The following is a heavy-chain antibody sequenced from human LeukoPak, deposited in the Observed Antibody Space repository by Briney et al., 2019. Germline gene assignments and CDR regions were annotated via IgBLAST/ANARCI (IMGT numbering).Heavy chain of an antibody. Sequence: PSETLSLTCTVSGSSISSYYWSWIRQPPGKGLEWIGYIYYSGSTNYNPSLKSRVTISVDTSKNQFSLKLSSVTAADTAVYYCARDIYYGMDVWGQGTTVTVSS. CDR2: IYYSGST. CDR3: ARDIYYGMDV. CDR1: GSSISSYY. V-gene: IGHV4-59*01. J-gene: IGHJ6*02.